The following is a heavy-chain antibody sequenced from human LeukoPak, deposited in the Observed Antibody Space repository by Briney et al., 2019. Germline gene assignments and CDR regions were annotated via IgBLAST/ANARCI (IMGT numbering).Heavy chain of an antibody. CDR3: ARRSRKERWFGESIKNSYYYMDV. V-gene: IGHV4-59*01. J-gene: IGHJ6*03. CDR1: GGSFSGYY. D-gene: IGHD3-10*01. Sequence: SETLSLTCAAYGGSFSGYYWSWIRQPPGKGLEWIGYIYYSGSTNYNPSLKSRVTISVDTSKNQFSLKVSSVTAADTAVYYCARRSRKERWFGESIKNSYYYMDVWGKGTTVTISS. CDR2: IYYSGST.